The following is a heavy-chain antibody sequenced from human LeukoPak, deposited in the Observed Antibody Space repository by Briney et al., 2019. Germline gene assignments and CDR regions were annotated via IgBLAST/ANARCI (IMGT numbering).Heavy chain of an antibody. Sequence: ASVEVSCKASGYTFTSYYMHWVRQAPGQGLEWMGIINPSAGSTSYAQKFQGRVTMTRDTSTSTVYMELSSLRSEDTAVYYCARDRPNRDGYNRPYYYYYGMDVWGQGTTVTVSS. CDR3: ARDRPNRDGYNRPYYYYYGMDV. CDR1: GYTFTSYY. CDR2: INPSAGST. J-gene: IGHJ6*02. D-gene: IGHD5-24*01. V-gene: IGHV1-46*01.